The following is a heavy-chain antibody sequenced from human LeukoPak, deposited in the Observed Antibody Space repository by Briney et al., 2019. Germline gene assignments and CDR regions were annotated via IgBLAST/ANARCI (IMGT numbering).Heavy chain of an antibody. CDR3: ARGRPHGNDY. CDR1: GFTFSSYW. CDR2: IASDGSST. J-gene: IGHJ4*02. D-gene: IGHD4-23*01. Sequence: GGSLRLSCAASGFTFSSYWMNWVRQAPGKGLVWVSRIASDGSSTTYADSVKGRFSVSRDNAKNTLYLQMNSLRVEDTAVYYCARGRPHGNDYWGQGTLVTVSS. V-gene: IGHV3-74*01.